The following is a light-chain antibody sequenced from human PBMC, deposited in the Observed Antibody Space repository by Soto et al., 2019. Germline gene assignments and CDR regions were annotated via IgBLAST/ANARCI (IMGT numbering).Light chain of an antibody. J-gene: IGKJ1*01. CDR1: YSFSNN. CDR2: AAS. V-gene: IGKV3-15*01. Sequence: EIVLTQSPATLSLSPGERATLSCRASYSFSNNLAWYQQKPGQAPRLLIYAASTRATGIPARFSGSGSGTEFTLTIDSLQSEDFAVYYCQQYNNWPRTFGQGTKVDIK. CDR3: QQYNNWPRT.